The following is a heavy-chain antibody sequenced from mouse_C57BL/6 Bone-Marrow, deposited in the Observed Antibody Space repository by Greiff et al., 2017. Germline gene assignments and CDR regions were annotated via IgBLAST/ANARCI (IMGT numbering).Heavy chain of an antibody. CDR3: ARGGLYGYDWYFDV. V-gene: IGHV5-17*01. Sequence: EVKLVESGGGLVKPGGSLKLSCAASGFTFSDYGMHWVRQAPEKGLEWVAYISSGSSTIYYADTVKGRFTISRDNAKNTLFLQMTSLRSEDTAMYYCARGGLYGYDWYFDVWGTGTTVTVSS. CDR1: GFTFSDYG. D-gene: IGHD2-2*01. J-gene: IGHJ1*03. CDR2: ISSGSSTI.